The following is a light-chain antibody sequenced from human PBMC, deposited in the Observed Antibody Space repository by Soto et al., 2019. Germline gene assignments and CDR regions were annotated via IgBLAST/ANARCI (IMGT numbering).Light chain of an antibody. CDR1: SSNIGAGYN. V-gene: IGLV1-40*01. J-gene: IGLJ3*02. CDR2: CNS. CDR3: QSYDSSLSGWV. Sequence: QSVLTQPPSVSGAPGQRVTISCTGRSSNIGAGYNVHWYQQLPGTAPKLLIYCNSNRPSGVPDRFSGSKSGTSASLAITGLQAEDEADNYCQSYDSSLSGWVFGGGTKLTVL.